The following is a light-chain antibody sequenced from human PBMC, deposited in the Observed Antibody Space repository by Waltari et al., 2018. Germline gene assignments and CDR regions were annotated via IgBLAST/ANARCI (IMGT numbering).Light chain of an antibody. CDR1: SSYIGGHTH. CDR2: NVH. V-gene: IGLV2-14*03. CDR3: GSYRSGSTLV. Sequence: QSALTQPASVSGSPGQSIAISCTRTSSYIGGHTHLSWYQQHPGKAPKIIIYNVHNRPSGVSDRFSGSKSGNTASLTISGLQAEDEADYYCGSYRSGSTLVFGGGTRLTVL. J-gene: IGLJ2*01.